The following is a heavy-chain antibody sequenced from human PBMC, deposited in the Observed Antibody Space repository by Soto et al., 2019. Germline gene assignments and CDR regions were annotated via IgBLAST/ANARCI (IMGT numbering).Heavy chain of an antibody. V-gene: IGHV3-74*01. J-gene: IGHJ4*02. D-gene: IGHD2-15*01. CDR1: GFTFSTYW. CDR2: IDSDGSTT. Sequence: EVQLVESGGGLVQPGGSLRLSCAASGFTFSTYWMHWVRQAPGTGVVWVSRIDSDGSTTDYADSVRGRFTLSRDNAKNTLYLQMNSWRAEDPALYYCARDQGYCSGGSCYVAGYWGQGTLVTVSS. CDR3: ARDQGYCSGGSCYVAGY.